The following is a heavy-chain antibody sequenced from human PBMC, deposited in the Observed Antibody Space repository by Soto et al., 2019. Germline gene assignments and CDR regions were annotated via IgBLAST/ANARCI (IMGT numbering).Heavy chain of an antibody. CDR3: ARGGPTRSSGNWFDT. V-gene: IGHV3-11*01. Sequence: QVQLVESGGGLVEPGGSLRLSCVVSGFTFSDYFMSWIRQAPGKGLEWVSYISKTATTTYYGDSVRGRFTISRDNAKNSLYLQMNGLRVEDTAIYYCARGGPTRSSGNWFDTWGQGTLVTVSS. J-gene: IGHJ5*02. CDR2: ISKTATTT. D-gene: IGHD6-6*01. CDR1: GFTFSDYF.